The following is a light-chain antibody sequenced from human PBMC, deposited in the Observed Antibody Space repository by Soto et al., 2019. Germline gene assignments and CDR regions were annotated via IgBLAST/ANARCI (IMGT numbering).Light chain of an antibody. CDR1: QSLNRW. J-gene: IGKJ2*01. Sequence: DIQMTQSPSTLSASVGDRVTVTCRASQSLNRWLAWYQQRPGKAPKLLIYDASELESGVPSRFSGSGSGTEFTLTISSLQPDDFATYYCQQYNSFPYIFGQGTKLEIK. CDR3: QQYNSFPYI. V-gene: IGKV1-5*01. CDR2: DAS.